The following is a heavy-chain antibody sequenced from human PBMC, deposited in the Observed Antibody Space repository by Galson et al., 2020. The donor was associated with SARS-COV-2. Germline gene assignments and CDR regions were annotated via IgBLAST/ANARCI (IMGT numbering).Heavy chain of an antibody. D-gene: IGHD4-17*01. J-gene: IGHJ2*01. CDR1: GGSISTTSYF. CDR3: ARRAGTVTTQHFDL. Sequence: SETLSLTCTVSGGSISTTSYFWGWIRQPPGKGLEWLGTIYYSGTTYYNPSLRSRVTISVDTSRNQFSLKLNSVTAADTAVYYCARRAGTVTTQHFDLWGRGTLVTVSS. CDR2: IYYSGTT. V-gene: IGHV4-39*01.